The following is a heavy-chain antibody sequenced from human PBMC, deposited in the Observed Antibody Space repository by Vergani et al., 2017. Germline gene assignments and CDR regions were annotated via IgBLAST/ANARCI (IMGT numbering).Heavy chain of an antibody. Sequence: EVQLEESGGGLVLPGRSLRLSCVASGFTSAGYAMHWVRQAPGKGLEWVSGISWNSNSIGYADSVKGRFTISRGNAKNSLYLQMNSLRAEDTALYYCAKDLGTSCCGGWFDPWGQGTLVTVSS. J-gene: IGHJ5*02. CDR2: ISWNSNSI. CDR3: AKDLGTSCCGGWFDP. V-gene: IGHV3-9*02. CDR1: GFTSAGYA. D-gene: IGHD6-6*01.